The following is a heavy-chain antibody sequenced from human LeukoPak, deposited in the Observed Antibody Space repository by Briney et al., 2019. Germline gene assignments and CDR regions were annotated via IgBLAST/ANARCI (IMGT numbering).Heavy chain of an antibody. CDR3: ARNWADYVWGSYRYTPPRNWFDP. V-gene: IGHV4-34*01. Sequence: SETLSLTCAVYGGSFSGYYWSWIRQPPGKGLEWIGEINHSGSTNYNPSLKSRVTISVDTSKNQFSLKLSSVTAADTAVYYCARNWADYVWGSYRYTPPRNWFDPWGQGTLVTASS. CDR2: INHSGST. CDR1: GGSFSGYY. D-gene: IGHD3-16*02. J-gene: IGHJ5*02.